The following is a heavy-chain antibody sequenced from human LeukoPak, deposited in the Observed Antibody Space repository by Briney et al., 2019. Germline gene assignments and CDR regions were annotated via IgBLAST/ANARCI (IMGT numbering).Heavy chain of an antibody. V-gene: IGHV1-69*06. CDR3: AITAGRDGYSPFDY. D-gene: IGHD5-24*01. CDR2: IIPIFGTA. CDR1: GGTFSSYA. Sequence: RASVKVSCKASGGTFSSYAISWVRQAPGQGLEWMGGIIPIFGTANYAQKFQGRVTITADKSTSTAYMELSSLRSEDTAVYYCAITAGRDGYSPFDYWGQGTLVTVSS. J-gene: IGHJ4*02.